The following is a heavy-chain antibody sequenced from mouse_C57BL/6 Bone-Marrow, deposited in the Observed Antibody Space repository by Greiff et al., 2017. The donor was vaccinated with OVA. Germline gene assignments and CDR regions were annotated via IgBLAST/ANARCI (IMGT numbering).Heavy chain of an antibody. CDR3: AREGGYYYGSSPYWYFDV. D-gene: IGHD1-1*01. J-gene: IGHJ1*03. Sequence: VKLMESGAELVRPGTSVKMSCKASGYTFTNYWIGWAKQRPGHGLEWIGDIYPGGGYTNYNEKFKGKATLTADKSSSTAYMQFSSLTSEDSAIYYCAREGGYYYGSSPYWYFDVWGTGTTVTVSS. CDR1: GYTFTNYW. V-gene: IGHV1-63*01. CDR2: IYPGGGYT.